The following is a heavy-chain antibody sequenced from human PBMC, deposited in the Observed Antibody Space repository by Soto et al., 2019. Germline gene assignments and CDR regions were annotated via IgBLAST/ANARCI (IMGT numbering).Heavy chain of an antibody. CDR1: GFTFTIYA. CDR2: ITGSGGST. V-gene: IGHV3-23*01. J-gene: IGHJ4*02. Sequence: RRLSCAASGFTFTIYAMSWVRQAPGKGLEWVSAITGSGGSTYYADSVKGRFTISRDNSKNTLYLQMNSLRAEDTAVYYCAKARGAMVRGAAFYFDYWGQGTLVTSPQ. CDR3: AKARGAMVRGAAFYFDY. D-gene: IGHD3-10*01.